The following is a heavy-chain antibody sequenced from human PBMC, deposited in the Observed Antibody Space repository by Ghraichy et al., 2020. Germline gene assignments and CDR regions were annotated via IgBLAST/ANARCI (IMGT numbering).Heavy chain of an antibody. Sequence: LSLTCAASGFTFSSYSMNWVRQAPGKGLEWVSSISSSSSYIYYADSVKGRFTISRDNAKNSLYLQMNSLRAEDTAVYYCARDLSQKDQYYDFWSGYYQTTYYYYGMDVWGQGTTVTVSS. CDR2: ISSSSSYI. CDR3: ARDLSQKDQYYDFWSGYYQTTYYYYGMDV. J-gene: IGHJ6*02. CDR1: GFTFSSYS. V-gene: IGHV3-21*01. D-gene: IGHD3-3*01.